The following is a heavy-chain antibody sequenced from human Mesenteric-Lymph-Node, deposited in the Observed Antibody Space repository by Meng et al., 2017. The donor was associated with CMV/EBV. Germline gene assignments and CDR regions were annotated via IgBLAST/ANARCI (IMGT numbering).Heavy chain of an antibody. CDR2: ISAYNGNT. J-gene: IGHJ5*02. CDR1: GYTFTSYG. CDR3: ARAPDCDSTICNANWFDP. Sequence: ASVKVSCKASGYTFTSYGISWVRQAPGQGLEWMGWISAYNGNTNYAQKLQGRVTMTTDSSTSTAYMELRSLRSDDTAVYYCARAPDCDSTICNANWFDPWGQGTLVTVSS. D-gene: IGHD6-13*01. V-gene: IGHV1-18*01.